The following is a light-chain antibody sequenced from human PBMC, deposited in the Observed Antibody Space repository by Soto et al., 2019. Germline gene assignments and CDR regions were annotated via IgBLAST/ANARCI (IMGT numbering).Light chain of an antibody. Sequence: DIQMTQSPSTLSASVGDRVTITCRASQSCRKSLAWYQQKAGKAPTLLIYDASTLQSGVPSRFSGSGSGTEFSLTISSLQPEDFATYYCLCYITYPWTFGQGTKVEIK. J-gene: IGKJ1*01. CDR3: LCYITYPWT. CDR2: DAS. CDR1: QSCRKS. V-gene: IGKV1-5*01.